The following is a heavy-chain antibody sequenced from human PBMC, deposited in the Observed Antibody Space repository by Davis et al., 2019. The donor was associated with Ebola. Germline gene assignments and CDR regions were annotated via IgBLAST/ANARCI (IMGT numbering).Heavy chain of an antibody. CDR3: ARGTPQGGELVAPHFDY. V-gene: IGHV4-59*01. CDR1: GGSISSYY. CDR2: IYYSGST. D-gene: IGHD1-26*01. Sequence: MPSETLSLTCTVSGGSISSYYWSWIRQPPGKGLEWIGYIYYSGSTNYNPSLKSRVTISVDTSKNQFSLKLSSVTAEDTAVYYCARGTPQGGELVAPHFDYWGQGTLVTVSS. J-gene: IGHJ4*02.